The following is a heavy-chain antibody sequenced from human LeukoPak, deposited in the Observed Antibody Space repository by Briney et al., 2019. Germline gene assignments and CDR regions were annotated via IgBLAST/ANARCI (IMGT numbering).Heavy chain of an antibody. D-gene: IGHD3-10*01. CDR1: GGTFSSYA. CDR3: ARGSENYYGSGRPPLD. V-gene: IGHV1-69*06. Sequence: GASVKVSCKPSGGTFSSYAINWVRQPPGQGLEWMGGIIPIFGTANYAQKFQGRVTITADKSTSTAYMELSSLRSEDTAVYYCARGSENYYGSGRPPLDWGQGTLVTVSS. J-gene: IGHJ4*02. CDR2: IIPIFGTA.